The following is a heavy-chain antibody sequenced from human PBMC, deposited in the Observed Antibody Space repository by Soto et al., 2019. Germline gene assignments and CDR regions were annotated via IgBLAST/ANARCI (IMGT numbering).Heavy chain of an antibody. CDR1: GGSISSSSYY. J-gene: IGHJ6*03. Sequence: SETLSLTCTVSGGSISSSSYYWGWIRQPPGKELEWIGSIYYSGSTYYNPSLKSRVTISVDTSKNQFSLKLSSVTAADTAVYYCASVVPAAGLYYYYYMDVWGKGTTVTVSS. D-gene: IGHD2-2*01. CDR2: IYYSGST. CDR3: ASVVPAAGLYYYYYMDV. V-gene: IGHV4-39*01.